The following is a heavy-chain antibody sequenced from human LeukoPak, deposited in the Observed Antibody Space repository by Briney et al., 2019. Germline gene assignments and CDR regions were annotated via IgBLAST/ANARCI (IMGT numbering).Heavy chain of an antibody. J-gene: IGHJ4*02. Sequence: ASVKVSCKASGGTFSSYAISWVRQAPGQGLEWMGWINPNSGGTNYAQKFQGRVTMTRDTSISTAYMELSRLRSDDTAVYYCANTVAAGTPLDYWGQGTLVTVSS. CDR3: ANTVAAGTPLDY. CDR1: GGTFSSYA. V-gene: IGHV1-2*02. CDR2: INPNSGGT. D-gene: IGHD6-13*01.